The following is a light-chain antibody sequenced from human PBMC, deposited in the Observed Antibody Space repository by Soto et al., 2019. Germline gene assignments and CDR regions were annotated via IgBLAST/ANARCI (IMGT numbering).Light chain of an antibody. V-gene: IGKV3-15*01. CDR3: QQYNNWPRT. CDR2: GAS. Sequence: EIVMTQSPATLSVSPGERATLSCRASQSVSGYLAWYQQKPGQAPRLLIYGASTRATGVPARFSGSGSGTEFTLTISSLQSEDFEVYYCQQYNNWPRTFGQGTKVEIK. J-gene: IGKJ1*01. CDR1: QSVSGY.